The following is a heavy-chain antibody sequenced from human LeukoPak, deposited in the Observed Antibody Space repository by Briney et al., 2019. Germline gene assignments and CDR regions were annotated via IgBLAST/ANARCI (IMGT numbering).Heavy chain of an antibody. V-gene: IGHV3-23*01. J-gene: IGHJ4*02. CDR3: AKDGGLWVSAHWGDS. CDR2: ITTSDGNT. D-gene: IGHD7-27*01. Sequence: GGSLRLSCTASGFTVSSSYMSWVRQAPGKGLEWVSTITTSDGNTYYADSVKGRFTVSRDNSKNTLFLQMNSLRAEDTAVYYCAKDGGLWVSAHWGDSWGRGTLVTVSS. CDR1: GFTVSSSY.